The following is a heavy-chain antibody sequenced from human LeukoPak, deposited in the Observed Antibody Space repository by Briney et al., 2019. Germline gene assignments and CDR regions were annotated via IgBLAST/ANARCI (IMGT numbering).Heavy chain of an antibody. CDR2: IIPIFGTA. D-gene: IGHD2-2*01. CDR1: GGTFSSYA. CDR3: ATSPMPGPYYFDY. Sequence: SVKVSCKASGGTFSSYAISWERQAPGQGLEWMGGIIPIFGTANYAQKFQGRVTITADESTSTAYMELSSLRSEDTAVYYCATSPMPGPYYFDYWGQGTLVTVSS. V-gene: IGHV1-69*13. J-gene: IGHJ4*02.